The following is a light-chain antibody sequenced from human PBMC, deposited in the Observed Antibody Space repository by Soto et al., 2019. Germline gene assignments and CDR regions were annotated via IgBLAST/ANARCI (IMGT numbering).Light chain of an antibody. J-gene: IGLJ1*01. Sequence: QSALTQPASVSGSPGQSITISCTGTSSDVGGYNYVSWYQHHPGKAPKLMIYDVSNRPSGVSIRFSGSKSDNTASLTISGAQPEDEADSHCSSYTTSNTRQIVFGTGTKVTVL. CDR2: DVS. V-gene: IGLV2-14*03. CDR3: SSYTTSNTRQIV. CDR1: SSDVGGYNY.